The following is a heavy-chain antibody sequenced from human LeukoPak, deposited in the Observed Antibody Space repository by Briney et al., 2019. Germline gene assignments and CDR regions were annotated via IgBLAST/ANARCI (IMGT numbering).Heavy chain of an antibody. CDR2: IYTGGST. J-gene: IGHJ4*02. Sequence: GGSLRLSCAASGFNVSTNYMSWVRQAPGKGLEWVSVIYTGGSTYSADSVKGRFTISRDYSENTVYLQMNSLRVEDTAVYYCARGLGTNYGGYCTGGSCPVYWGQGTLVTVSS. V-gene: IGHV3-53*01. CDR1: GFNVSTNY. CDR3: ARGLGTNYGGYCTGGSCPVY. D-gene: IGHD2-15*01.